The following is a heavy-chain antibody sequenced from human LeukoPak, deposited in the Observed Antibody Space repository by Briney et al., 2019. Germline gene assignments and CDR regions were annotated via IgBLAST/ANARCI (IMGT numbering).Heavy chain of an antibody. V-gene: IGHV3-30*02. J-gene: IGHJ4*02. Sequence: GGSLRLSCAASGFTFSSYGIHRVRQAPGKGLEWVAFIRYDGSNKYYADSVKGRFTISRDNSKNTLYLQMNSLRAEDTAVYYCAKSHDYGDYEIGGIVDYWGQGTLVTVSS. CDR1: GFTFSSYG. D-gene: IGHD4-17*01. CDR3: AKSHDYGDYEIGGIVDY. CDR2: IRYDGSNK.